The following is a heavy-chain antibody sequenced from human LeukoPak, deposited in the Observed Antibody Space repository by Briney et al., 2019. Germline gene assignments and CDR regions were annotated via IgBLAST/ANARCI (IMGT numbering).Heavy chain of an antibody. V-gene: IGHV1-46*01. CDR1: GYTFTNYY. CDR2: INPTGSST. CDR3: AREESGGYFDY. Sequence: ASVQVSCKASGYTFTNYYMHWVRQAPGQGLEWMGLINPTGSSTNYAQKFRGRVTMTRDTFTTTVYMELSSLRSEDTAVYYCAREESGGYFDYWGQGTVVTVSS. D-gene: IGHD2-8*02. J-gene: IGHJ4*02.